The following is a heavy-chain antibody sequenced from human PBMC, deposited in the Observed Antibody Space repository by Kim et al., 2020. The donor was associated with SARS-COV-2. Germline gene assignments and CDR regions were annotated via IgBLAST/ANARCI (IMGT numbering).Heavy chain of an antibody. V-gene: IGHV1-3*01. J-gene: IGHJ5*02. Sequence: ASVKVSCKASGYTFTSYAMHWVRQAPGQRLEWMGWINAGNGNTKYSQKFQGRVTITRDTSASTAYMELSSLRSEDTAVYYCAGDLVGTAYNWFDPWGQGTLVTVSS. D-gene: IGHD2-15*01. CDR1: GYTFTSYA. CDR3: AGDLVGTAYNWFDP. CDR2: INAGNGNT.